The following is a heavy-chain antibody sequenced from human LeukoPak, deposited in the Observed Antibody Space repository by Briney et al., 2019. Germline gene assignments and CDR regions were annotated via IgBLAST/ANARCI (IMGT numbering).Heavy chain of an antibody. CDR3: AREGEMATIKRRDVDI. CDR1: GFTFSDYS. Sequence: GGSLRLSCAASGFTFSDYSMSWIRQAPGKGLEWVSYISSSGSTIYYADSVKGRFTISRDNAKNSLYLQMNSLRAEDTAVYYCAREGEMATIKRRDVDIWGKGKMVTVSS. CDR2: ISSSGSTI. J-gene: IGHJ3*02. V-gene: IGHV3-11*01. D-gene: IGHD5-12*01.